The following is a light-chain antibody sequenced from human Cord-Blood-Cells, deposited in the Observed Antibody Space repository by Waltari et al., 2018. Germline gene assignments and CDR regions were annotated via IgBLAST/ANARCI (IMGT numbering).Light chain of an antibody. V-gene: IGKV3-15*01. CDR3: QQYNNWPPWT. CDR2: GAS. J-gene: IGKJ1*01. CDR1: QSVSSE. Sequence: EIVRTQPPATLSVPPGERATPSCRGSQSVSSEVAWDRQKPGQAPRLLIYGASTSATGIPARFSGSGSGTEFTLTISSLQSEDFAVYYCQQYNNWPPWTFGQGTKVEIK.